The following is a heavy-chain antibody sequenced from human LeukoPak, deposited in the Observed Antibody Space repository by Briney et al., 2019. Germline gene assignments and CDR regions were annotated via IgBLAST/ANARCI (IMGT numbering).Heavy chain of an antibody. D-gene: IGHD4/OR15-4a*01. Sequence: GGSLRLSCAASGFTFSSYEKNWVRQAPGKGLEWVSYISSSGSTIYYADSVKGRFTISRDNAKNSLYLQMNSLRAEDTAVYYCARDGNYGERYYYYYGMDVWGKGTTATVSS. J-gene: IGHJ6*04. V-gene: IGHV3-48*03. CDR3: ARDGNYGERYYYYYGMDV. CDR1: GFTFSSYE. CDR2: ISSSGSTI.